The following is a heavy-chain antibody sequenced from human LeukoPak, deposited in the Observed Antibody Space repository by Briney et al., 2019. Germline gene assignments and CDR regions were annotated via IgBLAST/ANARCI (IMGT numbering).Heavy chain of an antibody. CDR2: IGWNSGSI. CDR1: GFTFDDYA. V-gene: IGHV3-9*01. CDR3: ARDATRSAAAGHFDY. D-gene: IGHD6-13*01. Sequence: GGSLRLSCAASGFTFDDYAMHWVRQAPGKGLEWVSGIGWNSGSIGYADSVKGRFTISRDNAKNSLYLQMNSLRAEDTAVYYCARDATRSAAAGHFDYWGQGTLVTVSS. J-gene: IGHJ4*02.